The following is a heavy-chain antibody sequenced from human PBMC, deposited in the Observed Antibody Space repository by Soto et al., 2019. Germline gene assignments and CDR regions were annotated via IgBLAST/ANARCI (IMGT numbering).Heavy chain of an antibody. D-gene: IGHD3-10*01. Sequence: GGSLRLSCAASGFTFSSYAMHWVRQAPGKGLEWVAVISYDGSNKYYADSVKGRFTISRDNSKNTLYLQMNSLRAEDTAVYYCARDLAYYYGSGGYPFNYYYYGMDVWGQGTTVTVSS. CDR3: ARDLAYYYGSGGYPFNYYYYGMDV. CDR1: GFTFSSYA. J-gene: IGHJ6*02. V-gene: IGHV3-30-3*01. CDR2: ISYDGSNK.